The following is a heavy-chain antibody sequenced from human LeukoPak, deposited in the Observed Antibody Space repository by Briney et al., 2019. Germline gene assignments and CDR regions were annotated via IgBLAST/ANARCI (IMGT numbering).Heavy chain of an antibody. CDR1: GYTFTSCG. V-gene: IGHV1-18*01. J-gene: IGHJ4*02. D-gene: IGHD3-22*01. CDR2: ISAYNGNT. CDR3: ARVRDSSGYYNY. Sequence: ASVKVSCKASGYTFTSCGISWVRQAPGQGLEWMGWISAYNGNTNYAQKLQGRVTMTTDTSTSTAYMELRSLRSDGTAVYYCARVRDSSGYYNYWGQGTLVTVSS.